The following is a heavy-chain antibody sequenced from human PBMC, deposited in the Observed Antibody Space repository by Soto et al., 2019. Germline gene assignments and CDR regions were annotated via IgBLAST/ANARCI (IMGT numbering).Heavy chain of an antibody. CDR3: VPGSSGAGGEDR. J-gene: IGHJ5*02. CDR1: GVTFIHHA. V-gene: IGHV3-23*01. D-gene: IGHD3-10*01. CDR2: ISESGDTT. Sequence: EVQLLQSGGGLVQPGGSLRLSCEASGVTFIHHAMTWVRQAPGKGLEWVSSISESGDTTYYADSAKGRFTISRDNPKNAVFLQMNSLRDDDTAVDYCVPGSSGAGGEDRWGQGTLVTVSS.